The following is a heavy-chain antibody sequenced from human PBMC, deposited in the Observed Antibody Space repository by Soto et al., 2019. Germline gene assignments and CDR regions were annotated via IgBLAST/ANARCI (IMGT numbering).Heavy chain of an antibody. CDR2: IYTSGST. CDR1: GGSISSYY. D-gene: IGHD5-18*01. CDR3: ARGPGYSYGFPYYFDY. Sequence: PSETLSLTCTVSGGSISSYYWSWIRQPAGKGLEWIGRIYTSGSTNYNPSLKSRVTMSVDTSKNQFSLKLSSVTAADTAVYYRARGPGYSYGFPYYFDYWGQGTLVTVSS. J-gene: IGHJ4*02. V-gene: IGHV4-4*07.